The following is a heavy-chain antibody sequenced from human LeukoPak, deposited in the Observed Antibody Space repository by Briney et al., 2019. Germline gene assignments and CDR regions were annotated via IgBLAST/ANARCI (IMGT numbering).Heavy chain of an antibody. J-gene: IGHJ4*02. V-gene: IGHV3-21*06. CDR2: ISGDSAQI. CDR1: GFAFGAFS. CDR3: ARDTSEVYQWLVFDH. Sequence: GGSLRLSCAASGFAFGAFSTNWVRQAPGKGLEWVSSISGDSAQIYNADSVRGRFTISRANAANSTYRERKSLRSQDPSWYYCARDTSEVYQWLVFDHWGQGDLGTASS. D-gene: IGHD6-19*01.